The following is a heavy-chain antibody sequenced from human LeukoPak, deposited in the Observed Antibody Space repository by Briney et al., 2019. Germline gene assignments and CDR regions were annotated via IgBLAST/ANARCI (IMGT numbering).Heavy chain of an antibody. J-gene: IGHJ4*02. Sequence: SETLSLTCTVSGGSISTYYWSWIRQPPGKGLEWIGFIYYSGGTNYNPSLKSRLTISIDMSKNQFSLRLSSVTAADTAVYYCAGDSSGSYYYFDYWGQGTLVTVSS. CDR1: GGSISTYY. CDR2: IYYSGGT. V-gene: IGHV4-59*01. D-gene: IGHD1-26*01. CDR3: AGDSSGSYYYFDY.